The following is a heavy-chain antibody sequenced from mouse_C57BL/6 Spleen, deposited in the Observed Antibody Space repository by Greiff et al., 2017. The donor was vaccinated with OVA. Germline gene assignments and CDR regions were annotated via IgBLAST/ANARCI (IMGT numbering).Heavy chain of an antibody. J-gene: IGHJ1*03. D-gene: IGHD4-1*02. CDR3: ARDPNWEFPDNFDV. Sequence: DVKLVESGGGLVKPGGSLKLSCAASGFTFSSYAMSWVRQTPEKRLEWVATISDGGSYTYYPDNVKGRFTISRDNAKNNLYLQMSHLKSEDTAMYYCARDPNWEFPDNFDVWGTGTTVTVSS. CDR2: ISDGGSYT. CDR1: GFTFSSYA. V-gene: IGHV5-4*01.